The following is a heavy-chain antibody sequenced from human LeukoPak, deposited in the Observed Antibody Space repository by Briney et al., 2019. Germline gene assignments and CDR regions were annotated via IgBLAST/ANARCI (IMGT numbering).Heavy chain of an antibody. D-gene: IGHD2-21*01. Sequence: SETLSLTCTVSGGSISSYYWSWIRQPPGKGLEWIGYIYYSGSTNYNPSLKSRVTISVDTSKNQFSLKLSSVTAADTAVYYCARYCGGDCYAGAFDIWGQGTMVTVSS. J-gene: IGHJ3*02. CDR2: IYYSGST. V-gene: IGHV4-59*08. CDR1: GGSISSYY. CDR3: ARYCGGDCYAGAFDI.